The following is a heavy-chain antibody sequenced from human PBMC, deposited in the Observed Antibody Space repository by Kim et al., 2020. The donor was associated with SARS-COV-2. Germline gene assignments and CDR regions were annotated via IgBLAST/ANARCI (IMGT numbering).Heavy chain of an antibody. D-gene: IGHD3-3*01. CDR3: AGDQGGIWSGYYFFDY. Sequence: GGSLRLSCAASGFTFSSYWMSWVRQAPGKGLEWVVNIKQDGSEKYYVDSVKGRFTISRDNAKNSLYLQMNSLRAEDTAVYYCAGDQGGIWSGYYFFDYWGQGTLVTVSS. J-gene: IGHJ4*02. CDR1: GFTFSSYW. CDR2: IKQDGSEK. V-gene: IGHV3-7*03.